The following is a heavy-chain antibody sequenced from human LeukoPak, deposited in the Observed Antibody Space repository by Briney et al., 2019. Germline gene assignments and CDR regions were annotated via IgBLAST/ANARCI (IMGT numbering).Heavy chain of an antibody. Sequence: SETLSLTCTVSGGSISSFYWSWIRQPPGKGLEWIGYIYYSGSTNYNPSLKSRVTISIDTSKNQFSLKLRSVTAADTAVYYRARHEGGGLLNWFDPWGQGTLVTVSS. D-gene: IGHD1-26*01. J-gene: IGHJ5*02. CDR2: IYYSGST. CDR1: GGSISSFY. CDR3: ARHEGGGLLNWFDP. V-gene: IGHV4-59*08.